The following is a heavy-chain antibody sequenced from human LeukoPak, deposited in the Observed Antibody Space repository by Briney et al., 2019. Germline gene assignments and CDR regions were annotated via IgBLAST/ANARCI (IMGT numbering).Heavy chain of an antibody. J-gene: IGHJ5*02. Sequence: ASVKVSCKASGYTFTGYYMHWVRQAPGQGLEWMGWINPNSGGTNYAQKFQGRVTMTRDTSISTAYMELSRLRSDDTAVYYCARALDNGLRFLEWRKDPNWFDPWGQGTLVTVSS. D-gene: IGHD3-3*01. CDR3: ARALDNGLRFLEWRKDPNWFDP. CDR1: GYTFTGYY. V-gene: IGHV1-2*02. CDR2: INPNSGGT.